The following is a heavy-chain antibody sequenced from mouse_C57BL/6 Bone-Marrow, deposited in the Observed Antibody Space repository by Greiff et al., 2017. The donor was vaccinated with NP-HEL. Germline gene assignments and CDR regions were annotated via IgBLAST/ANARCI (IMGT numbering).Heavy chain of an antibody. V-gene: IGHV1-69*01. CDR3: AREDYGSPWYFDV. Sequence: QVQLKQPGAELVMPGASVKLSCKASGYTFTSYWMHWVKQRPGQGLEWIGEIDPSDSYTNYNQKFKGKSTLTVDKSSSTAYMQLSSRTSEDSAVYYCAREDYGSPWYFDVWGTGTTVTVSS. D-gene: IGHD1-1*01. J-gene: IGHJ1*03. CDR1: GYTFTSYW. CDR2: IDPSDSYT.